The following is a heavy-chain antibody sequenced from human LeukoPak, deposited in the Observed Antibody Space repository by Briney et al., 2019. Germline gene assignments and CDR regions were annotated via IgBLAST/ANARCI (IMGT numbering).Heavy chain of an antibody. D-gene: IGHD5-18*01. CDR2: KRYDGANK. J-gene: IGHJ4*02. CDR1: VSTFSSYA. Sequence: PGGSLGLFCGSSVSTFSSYAMSWVPQDPGKGLEWVAFKRYDGANKYYADSVIGRFTISRDNSKNTLYLQMNSLRAEDTAVYYCAKDFGYSCDYWGQGTLVTVSS. V-gene: IGHV3-30*02. CDR3: AKDFGYSCDY.